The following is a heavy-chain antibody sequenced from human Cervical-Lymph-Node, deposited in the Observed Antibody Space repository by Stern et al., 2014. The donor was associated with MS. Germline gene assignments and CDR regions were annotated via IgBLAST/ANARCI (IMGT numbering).Heavy chain of an antibody. CDR3: ARRDYYDSSTYYDDAFDI. CDR1: GGTFSSHA. D-gene: IGHD3-22*01. J-gene: IGHJ3*02. V-gene: IGHV1-69*01. Sequence: QLVQSGAEVKKPGSSVKVSCRASGGTFSSHAITWVRQAPGQGLQWLGEIIPIFGTANYAQNCQGRVTISADGSTSTAYMELSSLRSEDTAVYYCARRDYYDSSTYYDDAFDIWGQGTMVTVSS. CDR2: IIPIFGTA.